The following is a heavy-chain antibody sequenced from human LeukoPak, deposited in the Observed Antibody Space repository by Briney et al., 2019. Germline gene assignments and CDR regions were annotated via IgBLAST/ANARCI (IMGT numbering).Heavy chain of an antibody. D-gene: IGHD3-10*01. J-gene: IGHJ4*02. CDR3: ATGGSGSYYPRGDFDY. V-gene: IGHV1-46*01. CDR1: GYTFTSNY. Sequence: ASVKVSCKAFGYTFTSNYMHWVRQAPGQGPEWMGVISPSGGSTTYAQKFQGRVTMTEDTSTDTAYMELSSLRSEDTAVYYCATGGSGSYYPRGDFDYWGQGTLATVSS. CDR2: ISPSGGST.